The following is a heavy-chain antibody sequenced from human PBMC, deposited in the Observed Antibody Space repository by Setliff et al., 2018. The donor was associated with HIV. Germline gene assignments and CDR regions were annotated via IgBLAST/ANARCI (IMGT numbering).Heavy chain of an antibody. V-gene: IGHV4-61*02. CDR1: GASISSGNYY. J-gene: IGHJ3*01. CDR2: IYTSGST. CDR3: ARDQADVYNYLLSGAFDF. D-gene: IGHD3-10*01. Sequence: SETLSLTCTVSGASISSGNYYWSWIRQPAGKGLEWIGRIYTSGSTNYNPSLTSRVTISLDTSKNQFSLKLSSVTAADTAVYYCARDQADVYNYLLSGAFDFWGQGAMV.